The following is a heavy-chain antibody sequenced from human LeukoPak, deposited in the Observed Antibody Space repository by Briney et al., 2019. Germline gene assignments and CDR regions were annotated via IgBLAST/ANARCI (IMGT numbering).Heavy chain of an antibody. V-gene: IGHV1-8*03. D-gene: IGHD6-19*01. J-gene: IGHJ4*02. CDR1: GYTFTSYD. CDR2: MNPNSGNT. CDR3: ARSGYNSGWAFDY. Sequence: ASVKVSCKASGYTFTSYDINWVRQATGQGLEWMGWMNPNSGNTGYAQKFQGRVTITRNTSISTAYMELSSLRSDDTAVYFCARSGYNSGWAFDYWGQGTLVTVSS.